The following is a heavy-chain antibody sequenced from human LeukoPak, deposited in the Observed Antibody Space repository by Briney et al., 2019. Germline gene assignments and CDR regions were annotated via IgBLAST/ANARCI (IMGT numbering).Heavy chain of an antibody. CDR2: IYPGDSDT. V-gene: IGHV5-51*01. Sequence: PGESLKISCKGSGYSFTSYWIGWVRQMPGKGLGWMGIIYPGDSDTRYSPSFQGQVTISADKSISTAYLQWSSLKASDTAMYYCARPTADYDFWSPLDYWGQGTLVTVSS. CDR3: ARPTADYDFWSPLDY. CDR1: GYSFTSYW. J-gene: IGHJ4*02. D-gene: IGHD3-3*01.